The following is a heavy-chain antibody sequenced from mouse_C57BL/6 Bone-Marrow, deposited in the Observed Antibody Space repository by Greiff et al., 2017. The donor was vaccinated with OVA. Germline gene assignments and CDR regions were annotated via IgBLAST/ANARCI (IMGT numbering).Heavy chain of an antibody. J-gene: IGHJ2*01. D-gene: IGHD3-2*02. CDR3: GRSEGNSSGYVDY. Sequence: QVQLQQSGAELVRPGASVKLSCKASGYTFTDYYINWVKQRPGQGLEWIARIYPGSGNTYYNEKFKGKATLTAEKSSSTAYMQLSSLTSEDSAVYCCGRSEGNSSGYVDYWGQGTTLTVSS. V-gene: IGHV1-76*01. CDR2: IYPGSGNT. CDR1: GYTFTDYY.